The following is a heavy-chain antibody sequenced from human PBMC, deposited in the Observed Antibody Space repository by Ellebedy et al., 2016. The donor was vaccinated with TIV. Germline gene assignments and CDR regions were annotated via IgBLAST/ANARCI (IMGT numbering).Heavy chain of an antibody. J-gene: IGHJ5*02. CDR1: GFTFSDFY. CDR2: ISSGGTST. CDR3: ARDTGTPFRANDP. Sequence: PGGSLRLSCAASGFTFSDFYMSWIRQAPGKGLEWVSHISSGGTSTFYADSVKGRFTISRDNAKNSLFLQMNSLRAKDTAVYYCARDTGTPFRANDPWGQGTLVTVSS. V-gene: IGHV3-11*04. D-gene: IGHD4-17*01.